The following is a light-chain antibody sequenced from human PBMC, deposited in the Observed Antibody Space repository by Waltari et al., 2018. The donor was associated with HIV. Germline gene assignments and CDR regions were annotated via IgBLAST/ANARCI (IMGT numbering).Light chain of an antibody. CDR1: QGISTW. CDR2: GAS. V-gene: IGKV1-12*01. Sequence: DIQMTQSPPSVSAYVGDRVTLTCRATQGISTWLAWYQQKPGKAPKVLISGASNLEPGVPSRFSGSGSGTSFSLTITSLQADDFAVYYCQQTNSFPFTFGQGTRLEIK. CDR3: QQTNSFPFT. J-gene: IGKJ5*01.